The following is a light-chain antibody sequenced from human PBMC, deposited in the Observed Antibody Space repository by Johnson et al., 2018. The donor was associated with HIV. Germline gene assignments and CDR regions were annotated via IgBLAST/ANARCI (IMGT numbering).Light chain of an antibody. V-gene: IGLV1-51*02. CDR3: GTWDSSLSASYV. Sequence: QSVLTQPPSVSAAPGQKVTISCSGSWSNIGNHYVSWYQQLPGTAPKPLIYENDKRPSGIPDRFSGSKSGTSATLGITGLQTGDEADYYCGTWDSSLSASYVFGTGTKVTVL. J-gene: IGLJ1*01. CDR2: END. CDR1: WSNIGNHY.